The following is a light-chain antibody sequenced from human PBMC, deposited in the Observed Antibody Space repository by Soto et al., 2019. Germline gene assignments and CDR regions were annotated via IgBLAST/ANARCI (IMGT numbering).Light chain of an antibody. Sequence: DVVMTQSQLALPVTLGQPASIYGRSSQSLVYSDGNTYLNWFQQRPGQSPRRLSYKVTNRDSRVPDRFSGGGSGTDFALKISRVEAEDVGVYSCKQGTHWPITFGQGTRVEIK. CDR1: QSLVYSDGNTY. CDR3: KQGTHWPIT. V-gene: IGKV2-30*01. J-gene: IGKJ5*01. CDR2: KVT.